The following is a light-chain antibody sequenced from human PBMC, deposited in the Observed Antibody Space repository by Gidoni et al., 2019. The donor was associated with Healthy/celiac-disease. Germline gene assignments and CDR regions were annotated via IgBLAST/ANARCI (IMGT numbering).Light chain of an antibody. CDR3: QSADSSGTEGV. CDR2: KDS. V-gene: IGLV3-25*03. J-gene: IGLJ2*01. CDR1: ALPKQY. Sequence: YELKQTPSVSVSPGQTARITCSGDALPKQYAYWYQQKPGQAPVLVIYKDSERPSGIPERFSGSSSGTTVTLTISGVQAEDEADYYCQSADSSGTEGVFGGGTKLTVL.